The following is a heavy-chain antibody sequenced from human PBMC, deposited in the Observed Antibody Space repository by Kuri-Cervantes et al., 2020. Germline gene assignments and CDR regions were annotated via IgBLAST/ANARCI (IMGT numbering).Heavy chain of an antibody. V-gene: IGHV4-59*01. CDR2: VFYTGTP. J-gene: IGHJ6*03. D-gene: IGHD2-2*01. CDR1: GGSISSSY. CDR3: AGDLRATSAATSAGYYYYYMDV. Sequence: SETLSLTCTVSGGSISSSYWSWIRQSPGKGLEWIGYVFYTGTPYYSPSLKSRVTISLDTSKNQFSLKVTSVTAADTAIYYCAGDLRATSAATSAGYYYYYMDVWGKGTTVTVSS.